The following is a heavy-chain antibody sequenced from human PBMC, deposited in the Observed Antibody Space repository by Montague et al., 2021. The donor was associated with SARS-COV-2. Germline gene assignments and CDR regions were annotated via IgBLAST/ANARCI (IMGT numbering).Heavy chain of an antibody. D-gene: IGHD3-10*01. V-gene: IGHV4-39*01. J-gene: IGHJ4*02. CDR2: IYNGGTT. Sequence: SETLSLTCTVSGDSIRNNDYSWGWLRQPPGKGLEWIGNIYNGGTTFYNPSLKSRVTIFVDTSKNQFSLKLSSVTAADTAVYFCARGMIRGVTTPFDYWGQGSQVTVSS. CDR1: GDSIRNNDYS. CDR3: ARGMIRGVTTPFDY.